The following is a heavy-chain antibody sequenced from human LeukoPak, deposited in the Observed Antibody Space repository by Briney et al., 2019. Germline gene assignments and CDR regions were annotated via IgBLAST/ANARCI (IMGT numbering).Heavy chain of an antibody. CDR2: ISSSGSTI. J-gene: IGHJ4*02. Sequence: GGSLRLSCAASGFTFRSYSMNWVRQAPGTGLEWVSYISSSGSTIYYADSVKGRFTISRDNTKNSLYLQMNSLRAEDTAVYYCASIDSSGPYEDYWGQGTLVTVSS. V-gene: IGHV3-48*04. CDR1: GFTFRSYS. D-gene: IGHD3-22*01. CDR3: ASIDSSGPYEDY.